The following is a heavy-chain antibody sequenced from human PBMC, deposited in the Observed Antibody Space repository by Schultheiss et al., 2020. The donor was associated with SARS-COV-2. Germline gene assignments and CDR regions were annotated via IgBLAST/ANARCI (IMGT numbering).Heavy chain of an antibody. V-gene: IGHV4-59*08. Sequence: SETLSLTCAVYGGSFSGYYWSWIRQPPGKGLEWIGYIYYSASTNYNPSLKSRVTISVDTSKNQFSLKLSSVTAADTAVYYCARGITMVRGVINIFDYWGQGTLVTVSS. CDR2: IYYSAST. J-gene: IGHJ4*02. D-gene: IGHD3-10*01. CDR3: ARGITMVRGVINIFDY. CDR1: GGSFSGYY.